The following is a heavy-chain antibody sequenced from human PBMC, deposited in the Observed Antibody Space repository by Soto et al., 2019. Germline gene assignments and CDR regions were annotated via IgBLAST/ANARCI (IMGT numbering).Heavy chain of an antibody. CDR3: AREAYYDFWSGPR. CDR1: GGSISSGDYY. Sequence: SETLSLTCTVSGGSISSGDYYWSWIRQPPGKGLEWIGYIYYSGSTYYNPSLKSRVTISVDTSKNQFSLKLSSVTAADTAVYYCAREAYYDFWSGPRWGQGTLVTVSS. V-gene: IGHV4-30-4*01. D-gene: IGHD3-3*01. J-gene: IGHJ4*02. CDR2: IYYSGST.